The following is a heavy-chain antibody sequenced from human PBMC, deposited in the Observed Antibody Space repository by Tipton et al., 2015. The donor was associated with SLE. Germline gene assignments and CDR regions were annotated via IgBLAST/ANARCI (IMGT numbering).Heavy chain of an antibody. V-gene: IGHV4-31*02. D-gene: IGHD3-3*01. Sequence: LRLSCTVSGGSISSGGYYWSWIRQHPGKGLEWIGYIYYSGSTYYNPSLKSRVTISVDTSKNQFSLKLSSVTAADTAVYYCAREEENYFWSGGDAFDIWGQGTMVTVSS. CDR2: IYYSGST. CDR1: GGSISSGGYY. J-gene: IGHJ3*02. CDR3: AREEENYFWSGGDAFDI.